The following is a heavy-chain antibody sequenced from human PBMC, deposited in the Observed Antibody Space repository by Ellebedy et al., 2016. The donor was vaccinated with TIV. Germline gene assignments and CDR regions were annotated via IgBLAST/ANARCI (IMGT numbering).Heavy chain of an antibody. CDR3: ARGYVVADFDY. V-gene: IGHV1-2*02. D-gene: IGHD3-16*01. Sequence: ASVKVSCKASGYTFTGYYMHWVRQAPGQGLEWMGSISPKSGDTNYAQKFQGRVTMTRDTSISAAYMELSRLTSADTAVYYCARGYVVADFDYWGLGTLVTVSS. CDR1: GYTFTGYY. CDR2: ISPKSGDT. J-gene: IGHJ4*02.